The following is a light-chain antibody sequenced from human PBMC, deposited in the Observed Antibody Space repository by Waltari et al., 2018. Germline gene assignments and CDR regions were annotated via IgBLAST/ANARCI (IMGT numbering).Light chain of an antibody. Sequence: QSALTQPATVSGSPGQSITISCTGTSSAFGGYNYVSWYQHTPGQAPNLMISEVSTRPSRVSDRFSGSNSGNTGSLTISGLQTEDEADYYCSSYAGDITLLFGTGTKVSVL. CDR3: SSYAGDITLL. V-gene: IGLV2-14*01. CDR1: SSAFGGYNY. J-gene: IGLJ1*01. CDR2: EVS.